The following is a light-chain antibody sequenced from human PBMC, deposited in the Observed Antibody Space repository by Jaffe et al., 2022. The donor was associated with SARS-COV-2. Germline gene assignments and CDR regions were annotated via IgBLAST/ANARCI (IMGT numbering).Light chain of an antibody. V-gene: IGLV2-14*03. CDR3: SSYADSTTYV. Sequence: QSVLTQPASVSGSPGQSITISCTGTTSDIGAYNYVSWYQQHPGEAPKVLIYDVGNRPSGVSDRFSGSKSDTTASLTISGLQAEDEADYYCSSYADSTTYVFGTGTTVTVL. CDR1: TSDIGAYNY. CDR2: DVG. J-gene: IGLJ1*01.